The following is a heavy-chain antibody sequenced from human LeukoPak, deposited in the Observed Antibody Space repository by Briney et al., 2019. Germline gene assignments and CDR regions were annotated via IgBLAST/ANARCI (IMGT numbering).Heavy chain of an antibody. V-gene: IGHV3-7*04. CDR2: IKEDGSEK. CDR1: GITFSRSW. J-gene: IGHJ4*02. CDR3: ARDRGGRTGLDD. Sequence: PGGSLRLSCAASGITFSRSWMSWVRQAPWKGLEWVAFIKEDGSEKYYVDSVKGRFTISRDNAENSLYLQMNSLRAEDTAVYYCARDRGGRTGLDDWGQGTLVTVSS. D-gene: IGHD2-15*01.